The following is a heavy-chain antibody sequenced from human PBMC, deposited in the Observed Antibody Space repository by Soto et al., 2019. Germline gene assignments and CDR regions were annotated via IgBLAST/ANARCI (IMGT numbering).Heavy chain of an antibody. J-gene: IGHJ4*02. CDR3: AKESSFYDFWSGYYVYFDY. CDR1: GFTFSSYA. D-gene: IGHD3-3*01. V-gene: IGHV3-23*01. CDR2: ISGSGGST. Sequence: GGSLRLSCAASGFTFSSYAMSWVRQAPGKGLEWVSAISGSGGSTYYADSVKGRFTISRDNSKNTLYLQMNSLRAEDTAVYYCAKESSFYDFWSGYYVYFDYWGQGTLVTVS.